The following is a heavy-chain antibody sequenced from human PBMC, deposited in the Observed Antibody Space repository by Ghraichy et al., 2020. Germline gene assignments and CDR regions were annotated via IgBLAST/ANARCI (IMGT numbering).Heavy chain of an antibody. CDR1: GFTFNNYG. D-gene: IGHD1-1*01. CDR3: AKDALSRGTYPTLEY. CDR2: IGSDGSNK. J-gene: IGHJ4*02. V-gene: IGHV3-30*02. Sequence: GALRLSCAASGFTFNNYGLQWVRQAPGKGLEWVAFIGSDGSNKYYSDSVKGRFTISRDNSKNTFYLQMSGLRAEDTAIYYCAKDALSRGTYPTLEYWGQGTLVTVSS.